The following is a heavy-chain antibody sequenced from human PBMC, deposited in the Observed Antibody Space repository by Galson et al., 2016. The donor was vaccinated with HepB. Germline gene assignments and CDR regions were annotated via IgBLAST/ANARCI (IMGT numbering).Heavy chain of an antibody. J-gene: IGHJ6*02. CDR1: GFTFSSYD. CDR3: ARSRGYSISTARSVGLDV. D-gene: IGHD1-26*01. Sequence: SLRLSCATSGFTFSSYDMHWVRQVTGKGLEWVSAIGAAGDQFYPDSVRGRFTISRENAKNSLYLQLHGLRAGDTAVYYCARSRGYSISTARSVGLDVWGQGTTVTVSS. CDR2: IGAAGDQ. V-gene: IGHV3-13*05.